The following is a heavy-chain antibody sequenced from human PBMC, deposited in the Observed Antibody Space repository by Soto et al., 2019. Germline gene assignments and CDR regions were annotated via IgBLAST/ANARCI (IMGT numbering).Heavy chain of an antibody. CDR1: GDSNTSNNNY. V-gene: IGHV4-30-4*01. CDR2: ISYSGTT. CDR3: ARGRAYTSGLDP. J-gene: IGHJ5*02. Sequence: PSETLSLTCTVPGDSNTSNNNYWSWFRQPPGEGLEWIGFISYSGTTSYSPSLKSRVAISLDTSKNQFSLSLSSVTAADTAVYYCARGRAYTSGLDPWGQGTLLTVS. D-gene: IGHD5-18*01.